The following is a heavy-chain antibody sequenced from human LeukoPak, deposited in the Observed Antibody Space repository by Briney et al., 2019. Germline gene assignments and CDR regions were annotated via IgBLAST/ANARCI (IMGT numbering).Heavy chain of an antibody. CDR1: GYTFTGYY. CDR2: INPNSGGT. V-gene: IGHV1-2*02. J-gene: IGHJ4*02. D-gene: IGHD5-18*01. CDR3: ARDTGFGGYSYGCFDY. Sequence: GASVKVSCKASGYTFTGYYMHWVRQAPGQGLEWMGCINPNSGGTKYAQKFQGRVTMTRDTSISTAYMELSRLRSDDTAVYYCARDTGFGGYSYGCFDYWGQGTLVTVSS.